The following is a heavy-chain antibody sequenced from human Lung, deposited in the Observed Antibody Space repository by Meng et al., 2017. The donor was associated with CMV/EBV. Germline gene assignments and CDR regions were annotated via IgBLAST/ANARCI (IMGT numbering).Heavy chain of an antibody. V-gene: IGHV3-21*01. J-gene: IGHJ2*01. CDR2: ISSSSSYI. CDR3: ARVMYPGGNAYWHFDL. Sequence: SCATSGFTFSSYSIHWVRQGPGKGLAWVSSISSSSSYIYYADSVKGRFTISRDNAKNSLYLQMNSLRAEDTAIYYCARVMYPGGNAYWHFDLWGRGXLVTVSS. CDR1: GFTFSSYS. D-gene: IGHD4-23*01.